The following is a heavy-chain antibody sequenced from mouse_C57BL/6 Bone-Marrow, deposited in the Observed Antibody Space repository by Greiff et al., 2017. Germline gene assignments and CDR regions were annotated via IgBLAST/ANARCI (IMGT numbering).Heavy chain of an antibody. D-gene: IGHD4-1*01. Sequence: EVQLQQSGPVLVKPGASVKMSCKASGYTFTDYYMNWVKQSHGKSLEWIGVINPYNGGTSYNQKFKGKATLTVDKSSSTAYMELNSLTSEDSAVYYCARLGLTGTWYFDVWGTGTTVTVSS. CDR1: GYTFTDYY. J-gene: IGHJ1*03. CDR2: INPYNGGT. V-gene: IGHV1-19*01. CDR3: ARLGLTGTWYFDV.